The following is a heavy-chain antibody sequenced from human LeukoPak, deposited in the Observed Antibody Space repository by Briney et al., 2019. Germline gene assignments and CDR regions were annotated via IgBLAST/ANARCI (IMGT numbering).Heavy chain of an antibody. CDR2: IYYSGST. J-gene: IGHJ3*02. Sequence: SETLSLTCTVSGGSISSYYWSWIRQPPGEGLEWIGYIYYSGSTNYNPSLKSRVTISVDTSKNQFSLKLSSVTAADTAVYYCARGYSYADAFDIWGQGTMVTVSS. V-gene: IGHV4-59*08. CDR1: GGSISSYY. D-gene: IGHD5-18*01. CDR3: ARGYSYADAFDI.